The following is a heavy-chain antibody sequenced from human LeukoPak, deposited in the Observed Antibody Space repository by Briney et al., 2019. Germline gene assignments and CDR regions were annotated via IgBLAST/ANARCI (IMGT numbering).Heavy chain of an antibody. J-gene: IGHJ4*02. CDR2: IYYSGST. V-gene: IGHV4-59*01. CDR3: ARDVARRGYYYDSSGLFDY. Sequence: ASETLSLTCTVSGGSISSYYWSWIRQPPGKGLEWIGYIYYSGSTNYNPSLKSRVTISVDTSKNQFSLKLSSVTAADTAVYYCARDVARRGYYYDSSGLFDYWGQGTLVTVSS. D-gene: IGHD3-22*01. CDR1: GGSISSYY.